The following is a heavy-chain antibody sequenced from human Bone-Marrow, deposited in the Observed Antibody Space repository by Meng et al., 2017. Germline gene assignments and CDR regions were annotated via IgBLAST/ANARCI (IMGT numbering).Heavy chain of an antibody. CDR1: GFTFSSNS. CDR3: SREIWSDYRSDY. D-gene: IGHD3-3*01. J-gene: IGHJ4*02. Sequence: EVQLVESGGGLVKPGGYLRLAFDAFGFTFSSNSMNWVRQAPGKGLEWVSSMSSSSSYIYYADSVKGRFTISRDNAKNSLYLQMNSLRAEDTAVYYCSREIWSDYRSDYWGQGTLVTV. CDR2: MSSSSSYI. V-gene: IGHV3-21*01.